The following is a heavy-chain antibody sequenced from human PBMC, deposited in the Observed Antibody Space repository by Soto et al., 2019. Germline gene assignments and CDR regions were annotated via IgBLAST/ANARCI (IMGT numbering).Heavy chain of an antibody. Sequence: SETLSITCAVYGGSLSGYYWSWIRQPPGKGLEWIGEINHSGSTNYNPSLKSRVTISVDTSKNQFSLKLSSVTAADTAVYYCARVARIDSYGMDVWGQETTVTVS. CDR3: ARVARIDSYGMDV. J-gene: IGHJ6*02. CDR1: GGSLSGYY. V-gene: IGHV4-34*01. CDR2: INHSGST. D-gene: IGHD3-16*02.